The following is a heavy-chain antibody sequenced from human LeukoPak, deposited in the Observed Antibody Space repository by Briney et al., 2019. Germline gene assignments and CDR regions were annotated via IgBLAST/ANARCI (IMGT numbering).Heavy chain of an antibody. CDR2: IYYSGST. V-gene: IGHV4-59*07. CDR3: ARLVVAATNWFDP. CDR1: DGSSGGNY. J-gene: IGHJ5*02. D-gene: IGHD2-15*01. Sequence: SDTLSLTLTYSDGSSGGNYWSWIRQPPGKRLKWIGYIYYSGSTNYNPSLKSRVTISVDTSKNQFSLKLSSVTAADTAVYYCARLVVAATNWFDPWGQGTLVTVSS.